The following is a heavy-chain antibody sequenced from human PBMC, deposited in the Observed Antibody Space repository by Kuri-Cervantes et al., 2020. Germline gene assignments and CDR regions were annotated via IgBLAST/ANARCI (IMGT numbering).Heavy chain of an antibody. Sequence: SETLSLTCTVSGGSISSGSYYWSWIRQPPGKGLEWIGYIYYSGSTNYNPSLKSRVTISVDTSKNQFSLKLSSVTAADTAVYYCARGQNLIAYWGQGTLVTVSS. J-gene: IGHJ4*02. CDR3: ARGQNLIAY. D-gene: IGHD3-16*02. V-gene: IGHV4-61*01. CDR1: GGSISSGSYY. CDR2: IYYSGST.